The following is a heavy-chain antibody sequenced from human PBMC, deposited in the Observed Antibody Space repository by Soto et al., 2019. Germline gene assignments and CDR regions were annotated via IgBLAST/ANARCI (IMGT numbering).Heavy chain of an antibody. Sequence: QVQLVQSGAEVRKPGASVKISCKTSGYTLTASAMHWVRQAPGHSLESMGWINADNSNTEVSEKFAGRVTITRDTVANAVYVERSSLTSEDTAVYYCARYFFDCSGYFDYWCQRTQVTVSS. J-gene: IGHJ4*02. CDR3: ARYFFDCSGYFDY. D-gene: IGHD2-15*01. V-gene: IGHV1-3*01. CDR2: INADNSNT. CDR1: GYTLTASA.